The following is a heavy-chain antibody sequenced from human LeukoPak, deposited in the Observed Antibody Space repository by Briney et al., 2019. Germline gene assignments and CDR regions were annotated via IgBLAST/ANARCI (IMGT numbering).Heavy chain of an antibody. J-gene: IGHJ4*02. D-gene: IGHD5-18*01. CDR2: ISWNSGSI. CDR1: GFTFDDYA. CDR3: ARGFADTAMVMVVY. V-gene: IGHV3-9*01. Sequence: PGGSLRLSCAASGFTFDDYAMHWVRQAPGKGLEWVSGISWNSGSIGYADSVKGRFTISRDNSKNTLYLQMNSLRAEDTAVYYCARGFADTAMVMVVYWGQGTLVTVSS.